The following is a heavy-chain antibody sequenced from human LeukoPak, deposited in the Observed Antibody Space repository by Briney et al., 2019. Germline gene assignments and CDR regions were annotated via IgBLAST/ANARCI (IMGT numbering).Heavy chain of an antibody. CDR1: GYTFTSYG. D-gene: IGHD3-22*01. CDR2: ISAYNGNT. V-gene: IGHV1-18*01. J-gene: IGHJ4*02. CDR3: ARGRYCDSSGYYIGGPYYFDY. Sequence: ASVKVSCKASGYTFTSYGISWVRQAPGQGLEWMGWISAYNGNTNYAQKLQGRVTMTTDTSTSTAYMELRSLRSDDTAVYYCARGRYCDSSGYYIGGPYYFDYWGQGTLVTVSS.